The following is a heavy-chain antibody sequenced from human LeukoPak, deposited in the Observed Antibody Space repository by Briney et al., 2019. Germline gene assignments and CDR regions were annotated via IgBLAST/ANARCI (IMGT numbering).Heavy chain of an antibody. CDR3: ARGGTYSSSWYGAFDI. V-gene: IGHV4-59*01. CDR1: GGSISSYY. D-gene: IGHD6-13*01. J-gene: IGHJ3*02. CDR2: IYYSGST. Sequence: SETLSLTCTVSGGSISSYYWSWIRQPPGKGLEWVGYIYYSGSTNYNPPLKSRVTISVDTSKNQFSLKLSSVTAADTAVYYCARGGTYSSSWYGAFDIWGQGTMVTVSS.